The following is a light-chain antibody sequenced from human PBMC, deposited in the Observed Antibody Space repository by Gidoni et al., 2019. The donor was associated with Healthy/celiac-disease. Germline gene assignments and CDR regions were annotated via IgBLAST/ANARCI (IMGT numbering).Light chain of an antibody. CDR3: QQSSSSPLT. CDR2: AAS. V-gene: IGKV1-39*01. Sequence: DLQMTQSPSSLSASVGDRVTITCRASQSVSSYLNWYQQKPGKAPRLLIYAASNRETGIPSRFSGSGSGTDFTLTISSLEPEDFAAYYCQQSSSSPLTFGEXTKVEIK. J-gene: IGKJ4*02. CDR1: QSVSSY.